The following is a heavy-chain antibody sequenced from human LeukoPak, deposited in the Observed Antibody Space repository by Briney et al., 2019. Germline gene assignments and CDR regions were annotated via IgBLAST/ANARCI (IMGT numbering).Heavy chain of an antibody. J-gene: IGHJ3*02. Sequence: SVKVSCKASGGTFSSYAISWVQQAPGQGLEWMGGIIPIFGTANYAQKFQGRVTITTDESTSTAYMELSSLRSEDTAVYYCARRSLGYYDSSGYRAFDIWGQGTMVTVSS. CDR2: IIPIFGTA. CDR1: GGTFSSYA. V-gene: IGHV1-69*05. CDR3: ARRSLGYYDSSGYRAFDI. D-gene: IGHD3-22*01.